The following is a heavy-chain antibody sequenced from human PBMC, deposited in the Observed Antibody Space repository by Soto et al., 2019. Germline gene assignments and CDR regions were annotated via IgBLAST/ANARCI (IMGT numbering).Heavy chain of an antibody. CDR1: GLTFSTYA. CDR3: AKHGGGGTYYGSLRLDS. Sequence: PVGSLRLSCAASGLTFSTYAMSWVRQAPGKGLEWVSTISDSGGATYYADSVKGRFTISRDNSKNTLYLQMNSLRAEDTALFYCAKHGGGGTYYGSLRLDSWGQGALVTVSS. J-gene: IGHJ4*02. D-gene: IGHD1-26*01. CDR2: ISDSGGAT. V-gene: IGHV3-23*01.